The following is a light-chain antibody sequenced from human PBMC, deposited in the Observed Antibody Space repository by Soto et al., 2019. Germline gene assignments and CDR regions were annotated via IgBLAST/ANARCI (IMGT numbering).Light chain of an antibody. J-gene: IGKJ1*01. V-gene: IGKV1-39*01. CDR2: AAS. CDR3: QQSYSTPWT. CDR1: QSISSY. Sequence: DIQLTQTPSSLSASVGHRFTIPCRASQSISSYLNWYQKKPGKAPKLLIYAASSLQSGVPSRLSGSGSGTDFTITISSMQTEDFETYYCQQSYSTPWTFGQGTKVDIK.